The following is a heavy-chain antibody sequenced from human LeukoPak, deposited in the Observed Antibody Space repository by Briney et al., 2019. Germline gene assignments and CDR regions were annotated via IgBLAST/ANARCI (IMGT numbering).Heavy chain of an antibody. J-gene: IGHJ3*02. CDR3: ARGNYGSGSYHAFDI. V-gene: IGHV3-48*04. Sequence: PGGSLRLSCAASGFTFSSYSVNWVRQAPGKGLEWVSYISSSSSTIYYADSVKGRFTISRDNAKNSLYLQMNSLRAEDTAVYYCARGNYGSGSYHAFDIWGQGTMVTVSS. CDR1: GFTFSSYS. D-gene: IGHD3-10*01. CDR2: ISSSSSTI.